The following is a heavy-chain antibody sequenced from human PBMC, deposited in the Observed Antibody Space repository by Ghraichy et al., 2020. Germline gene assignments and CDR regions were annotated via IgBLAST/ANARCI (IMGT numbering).Heavy chain of an antibody. V-gene: IGHV4-31*03. CDR1: GGSISSGGYY. J-gene: IGHJ3*01. CDR3: AREPVTMVQGVDLWGAFDV. CDR2: IYYSGST. D-gene: IGHD3-10*01. Sequence: SETLSLTCTVSGGSISSGGYYWSWIRQHPGKGLEWIGYIYYSGSTYYNPSLKSRVTISVDTSKNQFSLKLSSVTAADTAVYYCAREPVTMVQGVDLWGAFDVWGPGTMFPVSS.